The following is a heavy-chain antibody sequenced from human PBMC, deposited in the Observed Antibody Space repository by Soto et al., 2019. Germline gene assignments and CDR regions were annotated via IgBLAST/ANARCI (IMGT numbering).Heavy chain of an antibody. J-gene: IGHJ4*02. CDR1: AFTFRSSA. Sequence: GSLRLSCAASAFTFRSSAMSWVRQAPGKGLEWVSAISSSGDSTHYADSVKGRFTISRDNSKNTLFLQMNSLRVEDTAIYYCESGNADYWGQGSRVTVS. CDR2: ISSSGDST. D-gene: IGHD1-1*01. CDR3: ESGNADY. V-gene: IGHV3-23*01.